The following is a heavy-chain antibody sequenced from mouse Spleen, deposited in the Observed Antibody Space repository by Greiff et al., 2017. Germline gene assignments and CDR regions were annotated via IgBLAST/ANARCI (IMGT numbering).Heavy chain of an antibody. Sequence: QVQLQQSGAELVMPGASVKLSCKASGYTFTSYWMHWVKQRPGQGLEWIGEIDPSDSYTNYNQKFKGKATLTVDKSSSTAYMQLSSLTSEDSAVYYCARDDGFDYWGQGTTLTVSS. J-gene: IGHJ2*01. CDR1: GYTFTSYW. CDR3: ARDDGFDY. D-gene: IGHD2-3*01. CDR2: IDPSDSYT. V-gene: IGHV1-69*01.